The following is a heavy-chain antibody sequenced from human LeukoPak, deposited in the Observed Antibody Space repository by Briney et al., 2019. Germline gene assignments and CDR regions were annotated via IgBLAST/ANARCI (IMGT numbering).Heavy chain of an antibody. CDR2: ISRSSYL. CDR1: GFTFSSYS. D-gene: IGHD2-15*01. CDR3: ARDSSGGSNDAFDI. J-gene: IGHJ3*02. V-gene: IGHV3-21*01. Sequence: PGGCLRLSCAASGFTFSSYSMTWVRQAPGKGLEWVSSISRSSYLYYADSVKGRFTNSRDNPKNSLYLQMNSLRAEDTAVYYCARDSSGGSNDAFDIWGQGTMVTVSS.